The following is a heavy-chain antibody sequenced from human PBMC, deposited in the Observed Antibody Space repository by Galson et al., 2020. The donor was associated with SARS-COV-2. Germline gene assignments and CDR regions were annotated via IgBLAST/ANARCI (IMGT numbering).Heavy chain of an antibody. D-gene: IGHD6-19*01. CDR1: GFTFSSYG. Sequence: GGSLRLSCAASGFTFSSYGMHWVRQAPGKGLEWVAVISYDGSNKYYADSVKGRFTISRDNSKNTLYLQMNSLRAEDTAVYYCAKDGSGWYLGYWGQGTLVTVSS. V-gene: IGHV3-30*18. J-gene: IGHJ4*02. CDR2: ISYDGSNK. CDR3: AKDGSGWYLGY.